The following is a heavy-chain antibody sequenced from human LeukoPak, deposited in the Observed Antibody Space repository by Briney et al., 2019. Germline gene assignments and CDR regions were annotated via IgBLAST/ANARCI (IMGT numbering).Heavy chain of an antibody. V-gene: IGHV4-59*12. Sequence: SETLSLTCSVSGDSISSYYWNWVRQSPGKGLEWIAYVYNIETKNYDPSLKSRVTISEDTSKNQFSLKLSSVTAADTAVYYCARAKPGIAAAGLFDYWGQGTLVTVSS. CDR3: ARAKPGIAAAGLFDY. J-gene: IGHJ4*02. CDR1: GDSISSYY. D-gene: IGHD6-13*01. CDR2: VYNIETK.